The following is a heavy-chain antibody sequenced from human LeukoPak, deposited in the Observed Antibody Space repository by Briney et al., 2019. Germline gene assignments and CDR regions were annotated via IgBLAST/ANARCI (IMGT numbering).Heavy chain of an antibody. J-gene: IGHJ6*02. CDR1: GFTFSSYW. V-gene: IGHV3-74*01. CDR2: INSDGRSS. D-gene: IGHD3-10*01. CDR3: ARELITMVRGVDYYYGMDV. Sequence: GGSLRLSCAASGFTFSSYWMHWVRQAPGKGLVWVSRINSDGRSSSYADSVKGRFTISRDNAKNTLYLQMNSLRAEDTAVYYCARELITMVRGVDYYYGMDVWGQGTTVTVSS.